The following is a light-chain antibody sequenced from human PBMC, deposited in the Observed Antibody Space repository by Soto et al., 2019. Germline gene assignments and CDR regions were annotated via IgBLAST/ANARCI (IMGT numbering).Light chain of an antibody. J-gene: IGLJ2*01. CDR2: EGS. CDR3: CSYAGSSTFVV. Sequence: QSVLTQPASVSESPGQSITISCTGTSSDVGSYNLVSWYQQHPGKAPKLMIYEGSKRPSGVSNRFSGSKSGNTASLTISGLQADDEADYYCCSYAGSSTFVVFGGGTKLTVL. V-gene: IGLV2-23*03. CDR1: SSDVGSYNL.